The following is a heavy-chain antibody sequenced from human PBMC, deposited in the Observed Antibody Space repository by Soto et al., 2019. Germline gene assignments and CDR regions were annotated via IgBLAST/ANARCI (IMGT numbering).Heavy chain of an antibody. CDR3: ASESDGGEFAY. V-gene: IGHV1-3*05. CDR1: GYTFTSYA. D-gene: IGHD4-17*01. J-gene: IGHJ4*02. Sequence: QVQLVQSGAEEKKPGASVKVSCKASGYTFTSYAMHWVRQTPGQRLEWMGWINAGNGNTKYSQKLQGRVTMTRDSSASRDDMELSSMSSEDRAGYYCASESDGGEFAYWRQGTLVTVSS. CDR2: INAGNGNT.